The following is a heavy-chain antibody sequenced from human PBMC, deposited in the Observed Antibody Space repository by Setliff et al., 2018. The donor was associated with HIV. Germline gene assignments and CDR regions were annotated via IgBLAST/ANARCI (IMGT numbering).Heavy chain of an antibody. J-gene: IGHJ6*03. CDR3: ARSRESSGYYRDYYYYLDV. CDR1: GYSISSGYY. CDR2: IYHSGST. D-gene: IGHD6-19*01. Sequence: SETLSLTCAVSGYSISSGYYWGWIRQPPGKGLEWIGTIYHSGSTYYNPSLKSRVTISVDTSKNQFSLKLSSVTAADTAVYYCARSRESSGYYRDYYYYLDVWGKGTTVTVSS. V-gene: IGHV4-38-2*01.